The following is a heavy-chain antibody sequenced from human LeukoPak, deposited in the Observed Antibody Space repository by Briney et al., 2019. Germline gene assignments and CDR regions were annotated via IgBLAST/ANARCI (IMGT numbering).Heavy chain of an antibody. Sequence: GGSLRLSCAASGFSLSNYWMNWVRQAPGKGLEWVANIKQDGSEKNYVDSVKGRFSISRDNAKNSLILQMNSLRDEDTAVYYCARGVWALFASWGQGTLVPVSS. CDR2: IKQDGSEK. D-gene: IGHD3-3*01. CDR1: GFSLSNYW. V-gene: IGHV3-7*04. CDR3: ARGVWALFAS. J-gene: IGHJ4*02.